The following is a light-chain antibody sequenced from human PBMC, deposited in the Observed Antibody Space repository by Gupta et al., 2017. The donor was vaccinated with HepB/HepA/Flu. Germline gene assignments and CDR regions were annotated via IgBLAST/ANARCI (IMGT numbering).Light chain of an antibody. CDR3: QSYDISQNIVV. CDR1: SSNIGTGYD. V-gene: IGLV1-40*01. Sequence: QSVRTQPPSVSGAPGQRVTISCTGSSSNIGTGYDVQWYQHLPGTAPNLLIYGNTDRPSGVPDRFSGSKSGTSASLAITGLQAEDEADYFCQSYDISQNIVVFGGGTRLTVL. J-gene: IGLJ2*01. CDR2: GNT.